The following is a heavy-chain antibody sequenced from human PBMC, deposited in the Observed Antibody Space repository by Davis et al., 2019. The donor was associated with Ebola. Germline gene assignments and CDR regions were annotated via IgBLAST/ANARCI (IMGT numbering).Heavy chain of an antibody. CDR3: ARGRAFYGSGILFHLWFDP. CDR1: GGAVSSGSYF. V-gene: IGHV4-61*01. D-gene: IGHD3-10*01. J-gene: IGHJ5*02. CDR2: INHSGST. Sequence: MPGGSLRLSCTVSGGAVSSGSYFWSWIRQPPGKGLEWIGEINHSGSTNYKPSLKSRVIISVDTSKNQFSLKLSSVTAADTAVYYCARGRAFYGSGILFHLWFDPWGQGTLVTVSS.